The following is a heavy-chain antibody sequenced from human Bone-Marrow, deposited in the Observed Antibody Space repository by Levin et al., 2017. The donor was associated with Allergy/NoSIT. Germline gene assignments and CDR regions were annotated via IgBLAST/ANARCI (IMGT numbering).Heavy chain of an antibody. V-gene: IGHV4-39*07. CDR3: ASLLVLKPA. J-gene: IGHJ4*02. CDR2: VYYSGNS. Sequence: ASETLSLTCTVSGGSISGSQFYWGWIRQPPGKGLEWIGSVYYSGNSYYNPSLKSRVTLSVDTSRNQFSLKLNSVTAADTAVYYCASLLVLKPAWGQGTLVAVSS. D-gene: IGHD3/OR15-3a*01. CDR1: GGSISGSQFY.